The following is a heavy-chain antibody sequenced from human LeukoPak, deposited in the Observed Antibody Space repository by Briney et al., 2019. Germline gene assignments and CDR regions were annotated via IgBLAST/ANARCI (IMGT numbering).Heavy chain of an antibody. Sequence: GGSLRLSCAASGFTFKTHAMSWLRQPPGKGLEWVSRIDDSGVIRSYADSVKGRFTISRDNSKMTLTLQMDSLRDEDTAVYYCAKRLKRNYYYHYAMDVWGQGTTVTVSS. CDR1: GFTFKTHA. D-gene: IGHD3-22*01. CDR2: IDDSGVIR. CDR3: AKRLKRNYYYHYAMDV. J-gene: IGHJ6*02. V-gene: IGHV3-23*01.